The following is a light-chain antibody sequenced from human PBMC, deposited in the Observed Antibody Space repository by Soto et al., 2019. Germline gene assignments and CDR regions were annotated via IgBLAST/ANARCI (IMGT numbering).Light chain of an antibody. CDR1: SSSIGSNS. J-gene: IGLJ1*01. CDR3: AAWDCSLNVYV. Sequence: QSVLTQPPSASGTPGQRVTISCSGSSSSIGSNSVNWYQQLPRTAPKVLIYTNNQRPSGVPDRFSGSKSGSSASLAISGLQSEDEADSDCAAWDCSLNVYVFGTGTKLTVL. V-gene: IGLV1-44*01. CDR2: TNN.